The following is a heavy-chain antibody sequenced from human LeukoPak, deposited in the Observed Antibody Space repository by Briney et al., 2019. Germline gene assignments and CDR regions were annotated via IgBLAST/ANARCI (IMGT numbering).Heavy chain of an antibody. CDR3: ARFVPVRTHTNSPGFDY. V-gene: IGHV4-59*11. CDR2: ISYSGSF. J-gene: IGHJ4*02. CDR1: GDSMDTHY. D-gene: IGHD2-21*01. Sequence: SETLSLTRTVSGDSMDTHYWSWIRQTPGERLEWIAYISYSGSFNYNPSLKSRVTTSIDTSKNQFSLALTSVTAADTAVYYCARFVPVRTHTNSPGFDYWGQGTLVTVSS.